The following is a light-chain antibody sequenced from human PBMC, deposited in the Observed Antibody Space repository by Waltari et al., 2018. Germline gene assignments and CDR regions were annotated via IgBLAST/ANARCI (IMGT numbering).Light chain of an antibody. CDR1: SSDVGGSNY. V-gene: IGLV2-23*02. Sequence: QSALTQPASVSGSPGQSITISCTGTSSDVGGSNYVSWYQQYPGKAPKLMIYDVSKRPSGVSNRFSGSKSGNTASLTISGLQAEDEADYYCCSYAGSSTHVLFGGGTKLTVL. CDR3: CSYAGSSTHVL. CDR2: DVS. J-gene: IGLJ2*01.